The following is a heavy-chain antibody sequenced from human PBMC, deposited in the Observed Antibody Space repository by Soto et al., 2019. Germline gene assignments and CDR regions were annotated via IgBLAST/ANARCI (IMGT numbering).Heavy chain of an antibody. Sequence: QVHLVQSGAEVKKPGSSVKVSCKASGGTFSNHAINWVRHAPGQGLERMGRIIPIFVTTNYSQKFQGRVTFTADEPTVTAYMELSSLKHDDTAIYYCAREVAADGTFREDVFDIWGQGTLVTVSS. CDR1: GGTFSNHA. J-gene: IGHJ3*02. CDR3: AREVAADGTFREDVFDI. D-gene: IGHD6-13*01. V-gene: IGHV1-69*12. CDR2: IIPIFVTT.